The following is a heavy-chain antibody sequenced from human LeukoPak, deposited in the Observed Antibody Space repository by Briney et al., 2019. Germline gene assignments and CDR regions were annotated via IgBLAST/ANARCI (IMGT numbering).Heavy chain of an antibody. CDR2: ISYDGSNK. J-gene: IGHJ4*02. CDR1: GFTFSSYG. D-gene: IGHD1-26*01. CDR3: AKVGTVGASEGENYFDY. V-gene: IGHV3-30*18. Sequence: GGSLRLSCAASGFTFSSYGMHWVRQAPGKGLEWVAVISYDGSNKYYADSVKGRFTISRDNSKNTLYLQMNSLRAEDTAVYYCAKVGTVGASEGENYFDYWGQGTLVTVSS.